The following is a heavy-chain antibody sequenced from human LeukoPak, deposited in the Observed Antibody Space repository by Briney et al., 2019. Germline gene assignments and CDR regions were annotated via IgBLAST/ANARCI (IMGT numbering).Heavy chain of an antibody. D-gene: IGHD3-10*01. CDR1: GFTFSSYA. J-gene: IGHJ6*04. CDR3: AGDRADGSGSYSNYYYYYGMDV. Sequence: GESLRLSCAASGFTFSSYAMHGVRQPPGKGLEWGAVISYDGSNKYYADLPKRRFTFSRQNPKNTLYLQMHGLRAEETAVYYCAGDRADGSGSYSNYYYYYGMDVWGKEPTLTVSS. V-gene: IGHV3-30*04. CDR2: ISYDGSNK.